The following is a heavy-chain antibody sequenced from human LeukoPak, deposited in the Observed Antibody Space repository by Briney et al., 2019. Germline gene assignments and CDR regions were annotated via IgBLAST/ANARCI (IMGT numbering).Heavy chain of an antibody. D-gene: IGHD3-22*01. CDR2: IKNTGGDA. V-gene: IGHV3-23*05. Sequence: PVGSLRVSCAASVFTFSSFAMSWVRQAPGKGLEWVSAIKNTGGDAYYAPSLKSRVTISPDKSKNTLYLQMNSLSADDTAVYFCAKNRHDSSRLPFDPWGEGTLVIVPS. CDR1: VFTFSSFA. CDR3: AKNRHDSSRLPFDP. J-gene: IGHJ5*02.